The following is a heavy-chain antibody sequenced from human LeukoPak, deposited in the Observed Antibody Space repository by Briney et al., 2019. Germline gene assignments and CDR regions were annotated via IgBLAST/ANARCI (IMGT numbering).Heavy chain of an antibody. CDR2: INPNSGGT. CDR1: GYTFTGYY. D-gene: IGHD7-27*01. Sequence: ASVKVFCKASGYTFTGYYMHWVRQAPGQGLEWMGWINPNSGGTNYAQKFQGRVTMTRDTSISTAYMELSRLRSDDTAVYYCARAPRWGSYFDYWGQGTLVTVSS. V-gene: IGHV1-2*02. J-gene: IGHJ4*02. CDR3: ARAPRWGSYFDY.